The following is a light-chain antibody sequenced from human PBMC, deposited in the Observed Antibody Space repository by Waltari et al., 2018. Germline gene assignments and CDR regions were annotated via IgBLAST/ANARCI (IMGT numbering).Light chain of an antibody. CDR3: SSYTSSSTLG. CDR2: DVS. V-gene: IGLV2-14*03. CDR1: SSAVGGYNY. Sequence: QSALTQPASVSGSPGPSITISCTGTSSAVGGYNYVSWYQQHPGKAPKLMIYDVSTRPSGVSNRFSGSKSGNTASLTISGLQAEDEADYYCSSYTSSSTLGFGGGTKLTVL. J-gene: IGLJ2*01.